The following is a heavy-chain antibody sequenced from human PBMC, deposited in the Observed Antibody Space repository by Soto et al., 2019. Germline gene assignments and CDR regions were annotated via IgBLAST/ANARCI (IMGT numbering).Heavy chain of an antibody. Sequence: HLGGSLRLSCAASGFTFSSYSMNWVRQAPGKGLEWVALISNDGGNKYYADSVKGRFTVSRDNSMNTLYLQMNSLRAADTAVYYCARGTGSQDYWGQGTLVTVS. D-gene: IGHD1-1*01. V-gene: IGHV3-30-3*01. CDR2: ISNDGGNK. J-gene: IGHJ4*02. CDR1: GFTFSSYS. CDR3: ARGTGSQDY.